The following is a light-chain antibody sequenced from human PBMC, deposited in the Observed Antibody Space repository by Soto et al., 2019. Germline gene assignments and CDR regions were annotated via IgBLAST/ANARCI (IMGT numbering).Light chain of an antibody. CDR1: QSFITRY. Sequence: EIVLTQSPGTLSLFPGERATLSCRASQSFITRYLAWYQQKPGQAPRLLIYGASSRATGIPARFSGSGSGTEFTLTISSLQSEDFAIYFCQQYNNWPPDRTFGQGTKVEIK. V-gene: IGKV3-15*01. J-gene: IGKJ1*01. CDR3: QQYNNWPPDRT. CDR2: GAS.